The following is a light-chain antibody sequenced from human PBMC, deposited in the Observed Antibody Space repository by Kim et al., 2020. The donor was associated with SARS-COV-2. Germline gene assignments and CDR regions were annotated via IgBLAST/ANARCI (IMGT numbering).Light chain of an antibody. Sequence: ASVGDRVTISCQRSQDISNYLNWYQQKPGKAPKLLMYDAFNLETGVPSRFSGSGSGTDFTLTISSLQPEDIATYYCQQYDNIPWTFGEGTKVDIK. J-gene: IGKJ1*01. CDR3: QQYDNIPWT. V-gene: IGKV1-33*01. CDR2: DAF. CDR1: QDISNY.